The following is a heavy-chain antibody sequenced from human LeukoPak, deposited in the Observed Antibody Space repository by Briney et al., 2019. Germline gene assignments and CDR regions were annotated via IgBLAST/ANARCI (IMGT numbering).Heavy chain of an antibody. J-gene: IGHJ4*02. D-gene: IGHD6-19*01. V-gene: IGHV3-23*01. CDR2: FSGSGGST. Sequence: GGSLRLSCAASGFTFSSFAMSWVRQAPGKGLEWVSTFSGSGGSTYYADSVKGRFSISRDNSKNTLYLQVNSLRVEDTAVYYCVKDQREAYRSGWSRDFDYWGQGTLVTVSS. CDR1: GFTFSSFA. CDR3: VKDQREAYRSGWSRDFDY.